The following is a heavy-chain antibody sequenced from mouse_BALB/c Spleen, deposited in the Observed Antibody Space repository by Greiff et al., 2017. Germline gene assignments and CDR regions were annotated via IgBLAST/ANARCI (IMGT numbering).Heavy chain of an antibody. Sequence: EVQLQESGGGLVQPGGSRKLSCAASGFTFSSFGMHWVRQAPEKGLEWVAYISSGSSTIYYADTVKGRFTISRDNPKNTLFLQMTSLRSEDTAMYYCAREDGHWGQGTLVTVSA. CDR3: AREDGH. D-gene: IGHD1-2*01. V-gene: IGHV5-17*02. CDR1: GFTFSSFG. J-gene: IGHJ3*01. CDR2: ISSGSSTI.